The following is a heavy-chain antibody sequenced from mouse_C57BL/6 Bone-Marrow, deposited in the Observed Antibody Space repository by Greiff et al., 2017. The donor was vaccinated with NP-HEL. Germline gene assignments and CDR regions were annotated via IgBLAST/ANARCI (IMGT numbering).Heavy chain of an antibody. V-gene: IGHV3-8*01. CDR1: GYSITSDY. D-gene: IGHD1-1*01. J-gene: IGHJ2*01. CDR2: ISYSGST. CDR3: ARYRYYGSSLYYFDY. Sequence: EVKVVESGPGLAKPSQTLSLTCSVTGYSITSDYWNWIRKFPGNKLEYMGYISYSGSTYYNPSLKSRISITRDPSKNQYYLQLNSVTTEDTATYYCARYRYYGSSLYYFDYWGQGTTLTVSS.